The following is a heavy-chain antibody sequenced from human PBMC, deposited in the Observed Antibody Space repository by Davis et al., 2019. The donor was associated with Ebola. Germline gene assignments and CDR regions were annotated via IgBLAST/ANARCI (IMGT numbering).Heavy chain of an antibody. D-gene: IGHD3-10*01. V-gene: IGHV3-73*01. CDR3: ARARGPGYFDY. CDR1: GFIFSTYV. J-gene: IGHJ4*02. CDR2: IRSKGNSYAT. Sequence: GESLKISCSASGFIFSTYVMSWVRLASGKGLEWVGRIRSKGNSYATAYAVSVKGRFTISRDDSNNTAYLQMNSLKTEDTAVYYCARARGPGYFDYWGQGTLVTVSS.